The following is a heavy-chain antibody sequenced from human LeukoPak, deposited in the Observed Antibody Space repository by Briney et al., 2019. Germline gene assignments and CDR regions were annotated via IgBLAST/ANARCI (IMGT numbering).Heavy chain of an antibody. Sequence: PSETLSLTCTVSGGSISSGSYYWSWIRQPAGKGLEWIGHIYTSGSTHYNPSLKSRVTISVDTSKNQVSLKLTSVTAADTAVYYCARTEESGYNYGYFGYYYYMDVWGKGTTVTVSS. D-gene: IGHD5-18*01. J-gene: IGHJ6*03. CDR3: ARTEESGYNYGYFGYYYYMDV. V-gene: IGHV4-61*09. CDR2: IYTSGST. CDR1: GGSISSGSYY.